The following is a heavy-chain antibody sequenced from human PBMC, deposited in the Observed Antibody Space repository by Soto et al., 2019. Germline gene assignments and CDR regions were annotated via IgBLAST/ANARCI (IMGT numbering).Heavy chain of an antibody. Sequence: ESGGGVVQPGRSLRLSCAASGFTFSSYGMHWVRQAPGKGLEWVAVISYDGSNKYYADSVKGRFTISRDNSKNTLYLQMNSLRAEDTAVYYCAKVIGYCSSTSCFNGMDVWGQGTTVTVSS. D-gene: IGHD2-2*01. CDR1: GFTFSSYG. CDR3: AKVIGYCSSTSCFNGMDV. J-gene: IGHJ6*02. V-gene: IGHV3-30*18. CDR2: ISYDGSNK.